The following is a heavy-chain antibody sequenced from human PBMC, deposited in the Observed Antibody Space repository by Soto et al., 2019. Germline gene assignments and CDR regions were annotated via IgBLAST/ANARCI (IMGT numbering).Heavy chain of an antibody. CDR1: GGTFSSYA. J-gene: IGHJ6*02. V-gene: IGHV1-69*06. D-gene: IGHD5-18*01. CDR2: IIPIFGTA. CDR3: ARYWGGYSYAPSHYSYGMDV. Sequence: QVQLVQSGAEVKKPGSSVKVSCKASGGTFSSYAISWVRQAPGQGLEWMGGIIPIFGTANYAQKFQGRVTITADKSTSTAYMELSSLRSEDTAVYYCARYWGGYSYAPSHYSYGMDVWGQGTTVTVSS.